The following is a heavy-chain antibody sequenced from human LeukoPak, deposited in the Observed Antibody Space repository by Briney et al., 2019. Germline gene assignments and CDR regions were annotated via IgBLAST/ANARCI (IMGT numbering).Heavy chain of an antibody. Sequence: SETLSLTCTVSGGSISSYYWSWIRQPPGKGLEWIGCIYYSGSTNYNPSLKSRVTISVDTSKNQFSLKLSSVTAADTAVYYCARAPYSYGYYFDYWGQGTLVTVSS. CDR1: GGSISSYY. J-gene: IGHJ4*02. CDR2: IYYSGST. CDR3: ARAPYSYGYYFDY. V-gene: IGHV4-59*01. D-gene: IGHD5-18*01.